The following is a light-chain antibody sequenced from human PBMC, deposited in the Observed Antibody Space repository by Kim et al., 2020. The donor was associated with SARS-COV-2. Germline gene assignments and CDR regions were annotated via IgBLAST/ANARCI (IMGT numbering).Light chain of an antibody. J-gene: IGLJ3*02. Sequence: VAPGKTAMITCGGNNIGSKGVHWYQQKPGQAPVLVIYYDSDRPSGIPERFAGSNSGNTATLTISRVEAGDEADYYCQVWDSSSDRVFGGGTQLTVL. CDR3: QVWDSSSDRV. V-gene: IGLV3-21*04. CDR2: YDS. CDR1: NIGSKG.